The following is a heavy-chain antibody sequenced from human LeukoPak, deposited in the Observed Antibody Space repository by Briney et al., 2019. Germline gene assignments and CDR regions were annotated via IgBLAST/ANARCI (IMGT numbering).Heavy chain of an antibody. CDR3: XRRGGYSSSWYWKFDY. J-gene: IGHJ4*02. CDR1: GGSFSGYY. CDR2: INHSGST. D-gene: IGHD6-13*01. V-gene: IGHV4-34*01. Sequence: PSETLSLTCAVYGGSFSGYYWSWIRQPPGKGLEWIGEINHSGSTNYNPSLKSRVTISVDTSKNQFSLKLSSVTAADTAVYYCXRRGGYSSSWYWKFDYWGQGTLVTVSS.